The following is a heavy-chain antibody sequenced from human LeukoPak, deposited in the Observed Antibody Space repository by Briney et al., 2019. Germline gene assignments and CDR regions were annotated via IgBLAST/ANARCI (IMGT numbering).Heavy chain of an antibody. J-gene: IGHJ4*02. D-gene: IGHD1-7*01. CDR1: GGTFSSYA. CDR3: AADRGRGGGLELDY. Sequence: SVKVSCKASGGTFSSYAISWVRQAPGQGLEWMGRIIPILGIANYAQKVQGRVTITADKSTSTAYMELSSLRSEDTAVYYCAADRGRGGGLELDYWGQGTLVTVSS. CDR2: IIPILGIA. V-gene: IGHV1-69*04.